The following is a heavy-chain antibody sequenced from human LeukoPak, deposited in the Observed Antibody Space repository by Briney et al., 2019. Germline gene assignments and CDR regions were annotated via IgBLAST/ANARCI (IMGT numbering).Heavy chain of an antibody. D-gene: IGHD6-19*01. CDR1: GGSFSGYY. CDR3: AKDRAIVAGPGGGPYDAFDI. Sequence: PSETLSLTCAVYGGSFSGYYWSWVRQAPGKGLEWVSAISGSGGSTYYADSVKGRFTISRDNSKNTLYLQMNSLRAEDTAVYYCAKDRAIVAGPGGGPYDAFDIWGQGTMVTVSS. V-gene: IGHV3-23*01. CDR2: ISGSGGST. J-gene: IGHJ3*02.